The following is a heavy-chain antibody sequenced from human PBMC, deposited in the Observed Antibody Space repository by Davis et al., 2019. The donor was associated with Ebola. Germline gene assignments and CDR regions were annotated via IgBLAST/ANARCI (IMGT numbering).Heavy chain of an antibody. CDR2: INSDGSST. Sequence: GESLKISCAASGFTFSSYWMHWVRQAPGKGLVWVSRINSDGSSTSYADSVKGRFTISRDNAKNTLYLQMNSLRAEDTAVYYCARGVVGADWYFDLWGRGTLVTVSS. CDR3: ARGVVGADWYFDL. D-gene: IGHD1-26*01. V-gene: IGHV3-74*01. J-gene: IGHJ2*01. CDR1: GFTFSSYW.